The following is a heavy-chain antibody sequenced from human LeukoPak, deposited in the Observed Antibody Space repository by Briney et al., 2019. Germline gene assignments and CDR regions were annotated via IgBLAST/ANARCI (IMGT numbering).Heavy chain of an antibody. CDR1: GYTFTGYY. D-gene: IGHD4-17*01. CDR3: ARGAHNYGDPGKGLDIGY. CDR2: INPNSGGT. Sequence: ASVKVSCEASGYTFTGYYMHWVRQAPGQGLEWMGWINPNSGGTNYAQKFQGWVTMTRDTSISTAHMELSRLRSDDTAVYYCARGAHNYGDPGKGLDIGYWGQGTLVTVSS. V-gene: IGHV1-2*04. J-gene: IGHJ4*02.